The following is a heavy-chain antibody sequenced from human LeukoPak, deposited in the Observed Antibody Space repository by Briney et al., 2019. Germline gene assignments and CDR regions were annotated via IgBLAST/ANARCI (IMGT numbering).Heavy chain of an antibody. CDR3: ARELAQPFDY. CDR1: GFTFSSYS. D-gene: IGHD1-1*01. Sequence: GGSLRLSCAASGFTFSSYSINWVRQAPWSGLERVSSISGSSTYIYFADSVKGRFTISRDNAKNSLYLQMNSLRAEDTAVYYCARELAQPFDYWGQGTLVTVSS. J-gene: IGHJ4*02. V-gene: IGHV3-21*01. CDR2: ISGSSTYI.